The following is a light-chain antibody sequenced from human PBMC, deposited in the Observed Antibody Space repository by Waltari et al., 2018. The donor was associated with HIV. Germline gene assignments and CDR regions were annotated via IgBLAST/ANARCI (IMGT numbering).Light chain of an antibody. V-gene: IGLV2-23*02. CDR2: DVF. CDR3: CSYAGSRTWV. J-gene: IGLJ3*02. Sequence: QSALTQPASVSGSPGQSITVSCTGTSSDGGGCNFVSWYQQHPGKAPKLIIFDVFTRPAGVSERFSGSRSGNTASLTVSGLQAEDEADYYCCSYAGSRTWVFGGGTALTVL. CDR1: SSDGGGCNF.